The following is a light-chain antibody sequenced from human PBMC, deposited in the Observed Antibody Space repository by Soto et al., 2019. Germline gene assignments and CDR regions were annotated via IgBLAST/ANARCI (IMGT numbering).Light chain of an antibody. V-gene: IGKV3D-20*02. CDR3: QARNNLSWT. Sequence: EIVLTQSPDTLSLSPGEGATLSCRASQNVGSSYLAWYQQKTGQSPRLLIYAASTRAAGIPDRFSGGGSGTDFTLTHSRMEPEDFAVYFCQARNNLSWTFGQGTKVDI. J-gene: IGKJ1*01. CDR1: QNVGSSY. CDR2: AAS.